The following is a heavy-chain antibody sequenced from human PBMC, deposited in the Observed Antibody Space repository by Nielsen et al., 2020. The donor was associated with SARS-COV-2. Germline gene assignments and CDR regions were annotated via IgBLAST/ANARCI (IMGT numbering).Heavy chain of an antibody. J-gene: IGHJ4*02. V-gene: IGHV3-23*01. CDR2: ISGSGGRT. CDR1: GFIFSSYA. D-gene: IGHD6-13*01. Sequence: GESLKISCTASGFIFSSYAMSWVRQAPGKGLEWVSTISGSGGRTYYADSVKGRFTISRDNAKNSLYLQMNSLRAEDTALYYCAKLAAAGTIDYWGQGTLVTVSS. CDR3: AKLAAAGTIDY.